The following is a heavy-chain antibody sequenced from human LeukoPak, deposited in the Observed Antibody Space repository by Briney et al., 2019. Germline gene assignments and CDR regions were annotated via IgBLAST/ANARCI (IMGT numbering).Heavy chain of an antibody. J-gene: IGHJ4*02. D-gene: IGHD5-24*01. CDR3: AKDDGWVQYAN. V-gene: IGHV3-23*01. Sequence: GGSLRLSCAASGFTFSSYAMSGVRQAPGKGLEWVSAISGSGGSTYYADSVKGRFTISRDNSKNTLYLQMNSLRAEDTAVYYCAKDDGWVQYANWGQGTLVTVSS. CDR2: ISGSGGST. CDR1: GFTFSSYA.